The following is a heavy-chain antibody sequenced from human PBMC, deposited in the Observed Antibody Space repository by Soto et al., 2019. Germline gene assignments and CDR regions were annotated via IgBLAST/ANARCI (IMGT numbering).Heavy chain of an antibody. CDR3: ARDRVESGYPEYFQH. D-gene: IGHD3-22*01. J-gene: IGHJ1*01. CDR2: IYSGGST. CDR1: GFTVSSNY. V-gene: IGHV3-53*01. Sequence: EVQLVESGGGLIQPGGSLRLSCAASGFTVSSNYMSWVRHAPGKGLEWVSVIYSGGSTYYADSLKGRFTISRHNSKNTLYLQMNSLRAEDTAVYYCARDRVESGYPEYFQHWGQGTLVTVSS.